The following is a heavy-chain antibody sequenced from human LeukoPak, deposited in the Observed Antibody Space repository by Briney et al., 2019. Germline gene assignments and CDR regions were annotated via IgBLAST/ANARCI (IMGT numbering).Heavy chain of an antibody. CDR1: GDSISGYY. V-gene: IGHV4-59*01. J-gene: IGHJ6*02. Sequence: SETLSLTCTVSGDSISGYYWTWIRQPPGKGLEWIGFIYYTGTTNYNPSLKSRVTVSVDTSKSQISLKLSSVAAADTVVYYCWRGGWWSNVWGPGTTVAVSS. CDR3: WRGGWWSNV. CDR2: IYYTGTT. D-gene: IGHD2-15*01.